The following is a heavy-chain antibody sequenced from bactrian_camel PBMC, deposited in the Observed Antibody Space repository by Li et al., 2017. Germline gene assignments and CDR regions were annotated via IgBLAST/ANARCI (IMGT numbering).Heavy chain of an antibody. V-gene: IGHV3S41*01. CDR2: ILKTGTTT. J-gene: IGHJ4*01. CDR1: GFTFSRAA. D-gene: IGHD5*01. CDR3: AATSDGWFGFWEH. Sequence: QLVESGGGLVQPGGSLRLSCTTSGFTFSRAAVSWVRQAPGKGLEWVSTILKTGTTTRYSDSVKGRFFISRDDAKNTLFLQLNSLEFEDTAMYYCAATSDGWFGFWEHWGKGTQVTVS.